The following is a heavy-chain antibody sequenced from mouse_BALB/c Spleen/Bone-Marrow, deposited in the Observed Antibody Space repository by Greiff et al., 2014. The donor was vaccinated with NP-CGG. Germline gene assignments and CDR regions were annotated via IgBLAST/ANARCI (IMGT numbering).Heavy chain of an antibody. CDR2: ISTYYGDA. CDR3: ARVSYDYFDY. Sequence: QVQLQQSGAELVRPGVSVKISCKGSGYTFTDYALHWVKQSHAESLEWIGIISTYYGDASYNQKFKGKATMTVDKSSSTAYMELARLTSEDSAIYYCARVSYDYFDYWGQGTTPTVSS. J-gene: IGHJ2*01. D-gene: IGHD1-1*01. CDR1: GYTFTDYA. V-gene: IGHV1S137*01.